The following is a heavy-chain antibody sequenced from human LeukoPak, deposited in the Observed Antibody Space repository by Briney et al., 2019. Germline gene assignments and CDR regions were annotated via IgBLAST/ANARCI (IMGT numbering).Heavy chain of an antibody. D-gene: IGHD5-12*01. CDR1: GFTFSSYS. Sequence: GGSLRLSCAPSGFTFSSYSMNWVRQAPGKGLEWVSSISSSSSYIYYADSVKGRFTISRDNAKNSLYLQMNSLRAEDTAVYYCTAPRWSLVATNDYWGQGTLVTVSS. CDR2: ISSSSSYI. CDR3: TAPRWSLVATNDY. V-gene: IGHV3-21*01. J-gene: IGHJ4*02.